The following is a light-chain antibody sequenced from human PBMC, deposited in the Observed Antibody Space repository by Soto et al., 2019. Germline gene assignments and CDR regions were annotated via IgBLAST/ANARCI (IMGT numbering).Light chain of an antibody. J-gene: IGLJ2*01. V-gene: IGLV2-23*02. CDR1: SSDIGSYYL. CDR3: CSYAGSPTFAV. CDR2: EVN. Sequence: QSALAQPASVSGSPGQSITISCSGTSSDIGSYYLVSWYQQHPGKAPKLIIYEVNKRPSGVSNRFSGSKSGNTASLTISGLQIEDEADYYCCSYAGSPTFAVFGGGTKVTVL.